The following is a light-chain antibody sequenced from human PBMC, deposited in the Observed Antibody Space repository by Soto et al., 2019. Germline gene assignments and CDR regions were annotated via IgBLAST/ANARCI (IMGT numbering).Light chain of an antibody. CDR3: QLYVSSSYT. J-gene: IGKJ2*01. CDR1: QSVNSYY. Sequence: EIVLTQSPGTLSLSPGERATLSCRASQSVNSYYLAWYQQKPGQAPRLLLYGASRRATDIPDRFSGSGSGTDFTLTISKLEPEDFAGYYCQLYVSSSYTFGQGTKLEIK. V-gene: IGKV3-20*01. CDR2: GAS.